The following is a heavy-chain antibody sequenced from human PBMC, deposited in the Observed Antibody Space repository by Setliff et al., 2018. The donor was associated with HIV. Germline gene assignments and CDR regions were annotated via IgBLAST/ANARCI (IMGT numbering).Heavy chain of an antibody. CDR3: AREHSTTWPYFDF. Sequence: EASVKVSCKASGYTFTNYYMHWVRQAPGQGLEWMGWMNPNSGNTGYAQEIQGRVTMTTDTSTSTAYMELRSLRSDDTAVYFCAREHSTTWPYFDFWGQGTLVTVSS. CDR2: MNPNSGNT. V-gene: IGHV1-8*02. J-gene: IGHJ4*02. D-gene: IGHD6-13*01. CDR1: GYTFTNYY.